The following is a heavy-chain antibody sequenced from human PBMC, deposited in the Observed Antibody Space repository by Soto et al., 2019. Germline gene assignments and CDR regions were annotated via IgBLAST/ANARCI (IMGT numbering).Heavy chain of an antibody. CDR1: GGSISSSNYY. Sequence: PSETQSLPCTVSGGSISSSNYYWGWIRKTPGKGLKRIGSIYYRSTYYNSYLKSRVTISVDTSKNQFSLKLTSVTAADTAVYYCATPPHYVDPEAGFWGQGTQVTVSS. CDR2: IYYRST. J-gene: IGHJ4*02. CDR3: ATPPHYVDPEAGF. V-gene: IGHV4-39*01. D-gene: IGHD4-17*01.